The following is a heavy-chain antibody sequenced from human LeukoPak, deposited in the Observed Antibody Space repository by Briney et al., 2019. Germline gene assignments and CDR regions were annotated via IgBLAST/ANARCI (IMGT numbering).Heavy chain of an antibody. CDR2: INQDGSEE. D-gene: IGHD7-27*01. Sequence: GSLRLSCAVSGFPFSTFWMSWVRQAPGKGLEWVANINQDGSEEYYVDSVRGRFAISRDNARNSLYLQMNNLRVEDTAIYYCARDYTGGWNDYWGQGTQVTVSS. J-gene: IGHJ4*02. CDR1: GFPFSTFW. CDR3: ARDYTGGWNDY. V-gene: IGHV3-7*01.